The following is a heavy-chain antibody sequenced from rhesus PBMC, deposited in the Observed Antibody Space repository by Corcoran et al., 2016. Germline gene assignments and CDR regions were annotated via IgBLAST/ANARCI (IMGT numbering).Heavy chain of an antibody. D-gene: IGHD2-39*02. V-gene: IGHV4S11*01. CDR3: ARHLHRGFDY. Sequence: QVKLQESGPGLVKPSETLSLTCAVSGGSISSSYWSWNRQAPGKGLEGIGRIECSGSTYYNPSRKRRVPLSVDTSKNQFSLKLSSLTAADTAVYYCARHLHRGFDYWGQGVLVTVSS. CDR2: IECSGST. CDR1: GGSISSSY. J-gene: IGHJ4*01.